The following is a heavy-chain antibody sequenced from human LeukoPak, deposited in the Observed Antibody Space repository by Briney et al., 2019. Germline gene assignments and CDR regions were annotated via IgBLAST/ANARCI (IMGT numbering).Heavy chain of an antibody. CDR2: INPNSGGT. CDR1: GYTFTGYY. V-gene: IGHV1-2*06. CDR3: ARYSSRGRWFDP. D-gene: IGHD6-13*01. J-gene: IGHJ5*02. Sequence: ASVKVSCKASGYTFTGYYMHWVQQAPGQGLEWMGRINPNSGGTNYAQKFQGRVTMTRDTSISTAYMELSRLRSDDTAVYYCARYSSRGRWFDPWGQGTLVTVSS.